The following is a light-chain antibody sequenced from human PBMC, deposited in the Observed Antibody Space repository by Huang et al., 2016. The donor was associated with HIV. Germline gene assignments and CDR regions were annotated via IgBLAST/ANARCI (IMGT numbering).Light chain of an antibody. CDR2: SAS. J-gene: IGKJ5*01. CDR3: QQSYSALSS. V-gene: IGKV1-39*01. CDR1: QSISTY. Sequence: IQMTQPPTSLSASVGDRVSIACRASQSISTYLNWYQQKPGKAPKLLISSASALHSGVPSRFSGSGSGTDFTLTIRGLQLDDFATYYCQQSYSALSSFGPGTRL.